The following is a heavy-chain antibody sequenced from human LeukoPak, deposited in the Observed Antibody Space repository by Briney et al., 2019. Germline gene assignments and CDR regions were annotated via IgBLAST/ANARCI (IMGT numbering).Heavy chain of an antibody. D-gene: IGHD2-2*01. Sequence: ASVMVSCKASGYTFTTYGISGVRQAPGQGLEWMGWSSTYNGNTKYSQKLQGRVTITTDTSTSTAYMELRSLRSDDTAVYYSARAGGYCSSTSSRTYSYYYMDVWGKGTTVTVSS. V-gene: IGHV1-18*01. CDR1: GYTFTTYG. CDR3: ARAGGYCSSTSSRTYSYYYMDV. CDR2: SSTYNGNT. J-gene: IGHJ6*03.